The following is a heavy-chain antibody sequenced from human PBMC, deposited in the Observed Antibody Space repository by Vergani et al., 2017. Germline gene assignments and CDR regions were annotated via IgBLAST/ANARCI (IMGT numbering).Heavy chain of an antibody. CDR3: ARGDYGILTGYRV. J-gene: IGHJ4*02. D-gene: IGHD3-9*01. V-gene: IGHV1-46*03. Sequence: QVQVVQPGAEVKKSGASVKFSCKTPGYTFSNYYMHWVRQAPGQGLEWMGIINPSGGHTNYAQKFQGRVTMTRDTSTSTVYRELSSLRSEDTAIYYCARGDYGILTGYRVWGKGTLVTVSA. CDR2: INPSGGHT. CDR1: GYTFSNYY.